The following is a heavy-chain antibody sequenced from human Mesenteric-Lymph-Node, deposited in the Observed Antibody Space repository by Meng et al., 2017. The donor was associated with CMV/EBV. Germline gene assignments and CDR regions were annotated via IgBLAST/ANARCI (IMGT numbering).Heavy chain of an antibody. CDR3: TGPSGSSGRIDY. D-gene: IGHD6-19*01. V-gene: IGHV4-39*01. Sequence: CTVSGGSISRSSFYWGWIRQPPGKGLEWIGTMYYSGTTYYSPSLKSRVTMFVDTSKNQFSLKLNSVTAADTAVYYCTGPSGSSGRIDYWGQGTLVTVSS. CDR2: MYYSGTT. J-gene: IGHJ4*02. CDR1: GGSISRSSFY.